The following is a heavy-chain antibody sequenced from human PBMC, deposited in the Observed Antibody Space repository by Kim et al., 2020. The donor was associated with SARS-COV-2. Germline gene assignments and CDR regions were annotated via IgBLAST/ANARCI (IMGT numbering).Heavy chain of an antibody. D-gene: IGHD1-26*01. J-gene: IGHJ4*02. CDR2: ISGSGATT. CDR3: TKGPTLNLLLNRGSYCIDF. CDR1: GFNFSSYA. Sequence: GGSLRLSCAASGFNFSSYAMNWVRQAPGQGLEWVSGISGSGATTYYADSVKGRFTISRDNSKDTLYLQMNSLRVEDTAVYYCTKGPTLNLLLNRGSYCIDFWGQGTLVTVSS. V-gene: IGHV3-23*01.